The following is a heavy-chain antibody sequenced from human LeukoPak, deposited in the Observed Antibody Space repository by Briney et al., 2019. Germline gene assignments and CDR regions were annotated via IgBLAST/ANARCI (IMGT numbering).Heavy chain of an antibody. V-gene: IGHV1-18*01. CDR1: GYTFTSYG. Sequence: VASVKVSCKASGYTFTSYGISWVRQAPGQGLEWMGWISAYNGNTNYAQKFQGRVTMTRDTSISTAYMELSRLRSDDTAVYYCARGEMTTIEDYWGQGTLVTVSS. D-gene: IGHD5-24*01. CDR3: ARGEMTTIEDY. J-gene: IGHJ4*02. CDR2: ISAYNGNT.